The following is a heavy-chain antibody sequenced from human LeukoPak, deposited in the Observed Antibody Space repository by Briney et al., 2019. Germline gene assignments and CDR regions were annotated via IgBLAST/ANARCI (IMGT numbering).Heavy chain of an antibody. CDR2: ISHSESA. J-gene: IGHJ5*02. V-gene: IGHV4-30-2*01. D-gene: IGHD1-14*01. CDR1: GGSISSGANY. Sequence: SETLSLTCTVSGGSISSGANYWSWIRQPPGRGLEWIGYISHSESAYYSPSLESRITISVDRSKNQFSLKLSSVTAADTAVYYCARENNHLTWFDPWGQGTLVTVSS. CDR3: ARENNHLTWFDP.